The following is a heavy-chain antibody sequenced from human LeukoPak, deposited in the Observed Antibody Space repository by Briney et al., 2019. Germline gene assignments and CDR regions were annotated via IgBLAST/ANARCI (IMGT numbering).Heavy chain of an antibody. D-gene: IGHD4-17*01. CDR2: ITASGGRT. Sequence: GGSRRLSCATSQFKFNNFGMTWVRQAPGKGLEWVSSITASGGRTQYADSVQGRFTISRDNSKNTLYLQMNSLRAEDTAVYYCAKDPNGDYIGTFDIWGQGTMVTVSS. CDR1: QFKFNNFG. J-gene: IGHJ3*02. V-gene: IGHV3-23*01. CDR3: AKDPNGDYIGTFDI.